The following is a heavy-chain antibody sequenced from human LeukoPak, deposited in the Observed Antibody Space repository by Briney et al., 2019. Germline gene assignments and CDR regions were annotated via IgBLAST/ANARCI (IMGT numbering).Heavy chain of an antibody. CDR2: ISGSGGST. J-gene: IGHJ4*02. Sequence: GGSLRLSCAASGFTFSSYAMNWVRQAPGKGLEWVSAISGSGGSTYSADSVKGRFTISRDNSENTLYLQMNSLRVEDTAVYFCAKCLLLRSDDYGPFDYWGQGTLVTVSS. CDR1: GFTFSSYA. CDR3: AKCLLLRSDDYGPFDY. D-gene: IGHD4-17*01. V-gene: IGHV3-23*01.